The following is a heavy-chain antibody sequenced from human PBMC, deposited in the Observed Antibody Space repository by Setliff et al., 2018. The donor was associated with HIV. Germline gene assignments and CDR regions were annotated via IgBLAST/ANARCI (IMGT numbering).Heavy chain of an antibody. J-gene: IGHJ4*02. Sequence: SETLSLTCSVSGGSFSGYYWSWIRQPPGKGLEWIGYIYVYNSERTNYNPSLTSRVTISVDTSRNQFSLKLTSVTAADTAIYYCARAVNCDYWGQGTQVTVSS. CDR3: ARAVNCDY. D-gene: IGHD6-19*01. CDR1: GGSFSGYY. CDR2: IYVYNSERT. V-gene: IGHV4-59*01.